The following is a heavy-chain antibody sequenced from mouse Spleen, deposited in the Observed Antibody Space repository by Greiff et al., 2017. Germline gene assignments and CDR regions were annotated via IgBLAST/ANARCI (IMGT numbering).Heavy chain of an antibody. CDR2: ISYDGSN. V-gene: IGHV3-6*01. Sequence: EVQRVESGPGLVKPSQSLSLTCSVPGYSITSGYYWNWIRQFPGNKLEWMGYISYDGSNNYNPSLKNRISITRDTSKNQFFLKLNSVTTEDTATYYCAREDYAMDYWGQGTSVTVSS. CDR1: GYSITSGYY. CDR3: AREDYAMDY. J-gene: IGHJ4*01.